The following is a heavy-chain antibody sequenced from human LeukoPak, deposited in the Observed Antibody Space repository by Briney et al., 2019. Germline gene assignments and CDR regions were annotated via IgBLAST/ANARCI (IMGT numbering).Heavy chain of an antibody. V-gene: IGHV3-30*03. D-gene: IGHD3-9*01. CDR2: ISYDGYND. CDR1: GFTFNNYG. J-gene: IGHJ4*02. CDR3: ARPKFSVLWFFVF. Sequence: PGGSLRLSCAASGFTFNNYGMHWVRQSPGRGLEWLAFISYDGYNDDYADSVRGRFSISRDNSKNTLYLQMSSLRPEDTAVYYCARPKFSVLWFFVFWGQGSLVTVSS.